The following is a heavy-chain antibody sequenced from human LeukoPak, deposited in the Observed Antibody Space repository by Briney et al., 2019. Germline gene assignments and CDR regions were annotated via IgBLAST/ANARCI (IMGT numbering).Heavy chain of an antibody. D-gene: IGHD6-6*01. J-gene: IGHJ4*02. V-gene: IGHV4-39*07. CDR2: IYYSGST. CDR1: GGSISSTSYY. Sequence: SETLSLTCTVSGGSISSTSYYWGWIRQPPGKGLEWIGSIYYSGSTYYHPSLKSRVTISVDTSKNQFSLKLSSVTAADTAVYYCARGSLLRPDGTSPYIAARRARRGSSYFDYWGQGTLVTVSS. CDR3: ARGSLLRPDGTSPYIAARRARRGSSYFDY.